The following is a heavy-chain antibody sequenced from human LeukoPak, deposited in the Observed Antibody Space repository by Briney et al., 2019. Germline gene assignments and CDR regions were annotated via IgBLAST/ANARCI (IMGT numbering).Heavy chain of an antibody. CDR3: ARVPMATSPTGFDY. V-gene: IGHV1-2*02. J-gene: IGHJ4*02. CDR1: GYTFTGYH. D-gene: IGHD5-24*01. Sequence: ASVKVSCKASGYTFTGYHIHWVRQAPGQGLEWMGMINPNSGGTTYAQKFQGRVTMTRDTSISTAYMELSRLRSDDTAVYYCARVPMATSPTGFDYWGQGTLVTVSS. CDR2: INPNSGGT.